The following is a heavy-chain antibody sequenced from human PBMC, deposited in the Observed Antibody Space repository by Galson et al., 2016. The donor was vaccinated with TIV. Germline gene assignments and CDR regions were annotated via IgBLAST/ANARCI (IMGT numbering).Heavy chain of an antibody. D-gene: IGHD1-26*01. Sequence: LRLSCAASGFTFSSYGLHWVRQASGKGLEWVAVVWYEETNKFYADSVNGRFTISRDNSKNTVYLQMNSLRAEDTAVYYCARDRMWEEVLGAFNIWGQGTMVTVSS. J-gene: IGHJ3*02. CDR3: ARDRMWEEVLGAFNI. V-gene: IGHV3-33*01. CDR2: VWYEETNK. CDR1: GFTFSSYG.